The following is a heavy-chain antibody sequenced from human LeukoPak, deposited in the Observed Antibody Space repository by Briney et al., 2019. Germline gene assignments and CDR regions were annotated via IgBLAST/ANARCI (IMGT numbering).Heavy chain of an antibody. CDR1: GFTFSSYA. J-gene: IGHJ4*02. Sequence: GGSLRLSCAASGFTFSSYAMSWVRQAPGKGLEWASAISGSGGSTYYADSVKGQFTISRDNSKNTLYLQMNSLRAEDTAVYYCAKDARWRGFYGLDYWGQGTLVTVSS. D-gene: IGHD3-3*01. CDR3: AKDARWRGFYGLDY. CDR2: ISGSGGST. V-gene: IGHV3-23*01.